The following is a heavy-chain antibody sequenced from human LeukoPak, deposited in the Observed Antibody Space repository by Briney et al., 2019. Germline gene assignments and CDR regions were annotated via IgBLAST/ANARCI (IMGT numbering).Heavy chain of an antibody. J-gene: IGHJ4*02. CDR2: ISSSSSTI. D-gene: IGHD3-22*01. CDR3: ARGAYYYED. CDR1: GFTFSSHS. Sequence: GGSLRLSCAAPGFTFSSHSMNWVRQAPGKGLEWVSYISSSSSTIYYADSVKGRFTISRNNAKNSLYLQMNSLRAEDTAVYYCARGAYYYEDWGQGTLVTVSS. V-gene: IGHV3-48*01.